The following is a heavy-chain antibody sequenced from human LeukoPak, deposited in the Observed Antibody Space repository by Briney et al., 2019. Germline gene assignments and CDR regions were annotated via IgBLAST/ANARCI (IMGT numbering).Heavy chain of an antibody. CDR3: TRDTGCSGGTCYSFYDY. CDR2: IKQDGFEK. CDR1: GFTFSSYW. Sequence: PGGSVRLSCAASGFTFSSYWMTLVRQAPGKGMEWVANIKQDGFEKYVDSVKGRFTISRDNAKNSLYLQMNSLRAEDTAVYYCTRDTGCSGGTCYSFYDYWGQGTLVTVSS. D-gene: IGHD2-15*01. V-gene: IGHV3-7*01. J-gene: IGHJ4*02.